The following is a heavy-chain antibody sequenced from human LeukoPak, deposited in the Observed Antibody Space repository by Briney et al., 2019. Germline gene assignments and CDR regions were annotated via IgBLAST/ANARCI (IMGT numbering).Heavy chain of an antibody. CDR3: TRVSVATTGDNWFDP. CDR2: IYYSGST. J-gene: IGHJ5*02. CDR1: GGSISSGGYY. D-gene: IGHD5-12*01. Sequence: SETLSLTCTVTGGSISSGGYYWSWIRQHPGKGLEWIGYIYYSGSTYYNPSLKSRVTISVDTSKNQFSLKLSSVTAADTAVYYCTRVSVATTGDNWFDPWGQGTLVTVSS. V-gene: IGHV4-31*03.